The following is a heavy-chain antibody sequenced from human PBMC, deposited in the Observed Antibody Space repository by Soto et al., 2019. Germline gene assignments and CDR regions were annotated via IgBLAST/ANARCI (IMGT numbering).Heavy chain of an antibody. CDR1: GFTFSNAW. V-gene: IGHV3-15*01. D-gene: IGHD3-3*01. CDR2: IKSKTDGATT. J-gene: IGHJ4*02. CDR3: TTDLTLRPPITIFGVALKGPYAGPFDY. Sequence: GGSLRLSCAASGFTFSNAWMSWVRQAPGKGLEWVGRIKSKTDGATTDYAAPVKGRFTMSRVDSQNTLYLQMTSLKTADTAVYYCTTDLTLRPPITIFGVALKGPYAGPFDYWGQGTLVTVSS.